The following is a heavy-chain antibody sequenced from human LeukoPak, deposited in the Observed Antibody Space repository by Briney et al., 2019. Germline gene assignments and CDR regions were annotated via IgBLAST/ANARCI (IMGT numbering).Heavy chain of an antibody. CDR3: ARERDPTAIDY. Sequence: SETLSLTCTVSGGSISSGGYYWSWIRQPPGKGLEWIGYIYHSGSTYYNPSLKSRVTISVDRSKNQFSLKLSSVTAADTAVYYCARERDPTAIDYWGQGTLVTVSS. J-gene: IGHJ4*02. CDR1: GGSISSGGYY. V-gene: IGHV4-30-2*01. CDR2: IYHSGST. D-gene: IGHD1-14*01.